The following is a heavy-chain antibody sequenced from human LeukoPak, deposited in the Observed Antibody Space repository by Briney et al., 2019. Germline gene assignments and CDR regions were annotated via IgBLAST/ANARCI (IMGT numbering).Heavy chain of an antibody. V-gene: IGHV3-33*01. CDR2: IWYDGSNK. Sequence: PGGSLRLSCVASGFTFSSYGMHWVRQAPGKGLEWVAVIWYDGSNKYYADSVKGRFTISRDNSKNTLYLQMNSLRAEDTAVYYCARVLHYSGSYWGDNYFDYWGQGTLVTVSS. J-gene: IGHJ4*02. CDR1: GFTFSSYG. CDR3: ARVLHYSGSYWGDNYFDY. D-gene: IGHD1-26*01.